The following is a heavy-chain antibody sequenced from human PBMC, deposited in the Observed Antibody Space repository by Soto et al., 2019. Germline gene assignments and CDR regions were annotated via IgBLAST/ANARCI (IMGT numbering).Heavy chain of an antibody. CDR3: ASGPLVSRYYGLNA. CDR2: IFTNGNT. V-gene: IGHV4-4*07. J-gene: IGHJ6*02. CDR1: GVSMNDYY. Sequence: QVQLQESGPGLVKPSETLSLTCYVSGVSMNDYYWSWIRQTAGRGLEWIGRIFTNGNTNYNPSLRGRLTMSVDTSTNQVSLRLTSVTAAETAVYYCASGPLVSRYYGLNAWGQGTTVTVSS.